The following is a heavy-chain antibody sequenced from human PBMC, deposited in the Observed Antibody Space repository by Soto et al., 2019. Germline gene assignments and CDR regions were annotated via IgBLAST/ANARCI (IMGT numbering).Heavy chain of an antibody. CDR2: ISYSGST. CDR1: GGSISSGGYY. J-gene: IGHJ4*01. CDR3: ARGVLH. Sequence: QVQLQESGPGLVQPSQTLSLTCTVSGGSISSGGYYWSWIRQHPGTGLEWIGHISYSGSTYYNTXLXRXXTLSVDTSRNQFSLIVTSVTAADTAVYYCARGVLHWGQGTLVTVSS. V-gene: IGHV4-31*01.